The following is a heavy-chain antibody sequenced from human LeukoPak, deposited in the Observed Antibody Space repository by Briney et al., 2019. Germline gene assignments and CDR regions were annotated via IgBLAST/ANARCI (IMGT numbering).Heavy chain of an antibody. J-gene: IGHJ6*02. V-gene: IGHV4-39*07. Sequence: SETLSLTCTVSGGSISSSSYYWGWIRQPPGKGLEWIGSIYGSTYYNPSLKSRVTISVDTSKNQFSLKLSSVTAADTAVYYCARHQGSGRKHYYGMDVWGQGTTLTVSS. CDR3: ARHQGSGRKHYYGMDV. CDR1: GGSISSSSYY. CDR2: IYGST. D-gene: IGHD1-26*01.